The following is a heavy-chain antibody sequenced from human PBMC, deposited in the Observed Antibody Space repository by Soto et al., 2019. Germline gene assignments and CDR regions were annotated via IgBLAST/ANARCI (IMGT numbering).Heavy chain of an antibody. CDR3: AREGSYSAYNFAHGIQLWSFDF. D-gene: IGHD5-12*01. V-gene: IGHV4-38-2*02. CDR2: IYHSVST. Sequence: SETLSLTCTVSGYSINSDDYWGWIRQPPGKGLEWIASIYHSVSTFYNPSLRSRVTISIDTSKNHFSLNLSSVTAADMAVYYCAREGSYSAYNFAHGIQLWSFDFWGQGALVTVSS. J-gene: IGHJ4*02. CDR1: GYSINSDDY.